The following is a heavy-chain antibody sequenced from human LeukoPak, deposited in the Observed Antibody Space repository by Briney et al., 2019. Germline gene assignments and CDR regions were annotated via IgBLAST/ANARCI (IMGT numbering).Heavy chain of an antibody. D-gene: IGHD5-18*01. V-gene: IGHV1-2*02. CDR2: INPNSGGT. Sequence: ASVKVSCKASGYTFTGYYMHWVRQAPGQGLEWMGWINPNSGGTNYAQKFQGRVTMTRDTSISTAYMELSRLRSDDTAVYYCAREKRGYSSSAAFDIWGQGTMVTVSS. CDR1: GYTFTGYY. CDR3: AREKRGYSSSAAFDI. J-gene: IGHJ3*02.